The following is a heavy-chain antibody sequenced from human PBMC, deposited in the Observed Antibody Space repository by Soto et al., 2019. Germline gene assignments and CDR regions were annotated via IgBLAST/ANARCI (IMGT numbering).Heavy chain of an antibody. CDR2: ISGSGGST. CDR1: GFTFSSYA. Sequence: GGSLRLSCAASGFTFSSYAMSWVRQAPGKGLEWVSAISGSGGSTYYADSVKGRFTISRDNSKNTLYLQMNSLRAEDTAVYYCAKDLGSGINGYYYYGMDVWGQGTTVTVSS. CDR3: AKDLGSGINGYYYYGMDV. J-gene: IGHJ6*02. V-gene: IGHV3-23*01. D-gene: IGHD1-20*01.